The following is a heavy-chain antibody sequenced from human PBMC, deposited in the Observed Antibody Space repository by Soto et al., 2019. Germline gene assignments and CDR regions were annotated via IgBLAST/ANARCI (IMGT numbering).Heavy chain of an antibody. J-gene: IGHJ5*02. Sequence: QVQLVQSGAEVKKPGSSVKVSCKASGGTFSSYAITWVRQAPGQGLEWMGGIIPIFGTANYAQKFQARVTITADESTSTAYIELRGLRSEDTAVYYCARDRGPSSGYYPYWFDPWGQGTLVTVSS. CDR3: ARDRGPSSGYYPYWFDP. CDR1: GGTFSSYA. CDR2: IIPIFGTA. D-gene: IGHD3-22*01. V-gene: IGHV1-69*12.